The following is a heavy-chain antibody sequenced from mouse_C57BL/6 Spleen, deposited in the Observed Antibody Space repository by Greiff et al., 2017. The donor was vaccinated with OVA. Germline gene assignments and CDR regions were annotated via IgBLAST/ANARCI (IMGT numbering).Heavy chain of an antibody. J-gene: IGHJ1*03. CDR2: IYPGDGDT. Sequence: VKLMESGAELVKPGASVKISCKASGYAFSSYWMNWVKQRPGKGLEWIGQIYPGDGDTNYNGKFKGKATLTADKSSSTAYMQLSSLTSEDSAVYFCARSGDYYGSSYRYFDVWGTGTTVTVSS. D-gene: IGHD1-1*01. V-gene: IGHV1-80*01. CDR1: GYAFSSYW. CDR3: ARSGDYYGSSYRYFDV.